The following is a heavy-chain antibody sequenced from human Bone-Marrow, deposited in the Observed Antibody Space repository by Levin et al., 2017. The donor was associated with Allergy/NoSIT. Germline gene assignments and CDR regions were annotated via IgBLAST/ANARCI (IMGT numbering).Heavy chain of an antibody. Sequence: GGSLRLSCAASGVTASNNYMSWVRQAPGKGLEWVSVIYSGGSTYYAESVKGRFTISRDNSKNTLYLQMNSLRAEDTAIYYCGRDPPGGGYWGQGTLVTVSS. J-gene: IGHJ4*02. CDR1: GVTASNNY. D-gene: IGHD3-10*01. CDR3: GRDPPGGGY. CDR2: IYSGGST. V-gene: IGHV3-53*01.